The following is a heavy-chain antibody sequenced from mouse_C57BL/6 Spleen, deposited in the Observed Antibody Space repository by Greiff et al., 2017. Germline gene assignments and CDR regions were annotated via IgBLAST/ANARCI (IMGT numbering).Heavy chain of an antibody. Sequence: VKLVGSGPGLVAPSPSLSIPCTVSGVSLTSYGVDLVCQPPGKGLEWLGVRWGGGNTNYNLALMSRLSISKDNAKSQVFLKMNSLQTDDTAMYYCAKRGYYGSSYGFAYWGQGTLVTVSA. CDR3: AKRGYYGSSYGFAY. V-gene: IGHV2-9*01. J-gene: IGHJ3*01. CDR2: RWGGGNT. D-gene: IGHD1-1*01. CDR1: GVSLTSYG.